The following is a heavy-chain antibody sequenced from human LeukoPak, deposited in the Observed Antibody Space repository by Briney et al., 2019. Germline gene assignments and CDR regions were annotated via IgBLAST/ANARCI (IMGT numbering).Heavy chain of an antibody. CDR2: TKNKVNSYTT. D-gene: IGHD2-2*02. V-gene: IGHV3-72*01. J-gene: IGHJ6*03. Sequence: GGSLRLSCAASGFIFSDHYMDWVRQAPGKGLEWVGRTKNKVNSYTTIYAASVEGRFTISRDDSENSLYLHMHSLKTVDTAVYYCVRLTLNTVYSYYYFMDVWGKGTTVTVSS. CDR1: GFIFSDHY. CDR3: VRLTLNTVYSYYYFMDV.